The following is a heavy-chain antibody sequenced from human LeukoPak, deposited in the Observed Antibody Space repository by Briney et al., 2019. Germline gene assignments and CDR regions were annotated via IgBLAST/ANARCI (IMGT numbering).Heavy chain of an antibody. D-gene: IGHD6-13*01. J-gene: IGHJ6*03. V-gene: IGHV7-4-1*02. CDR2: INTNTGNP. Sequence: ASVKISCKASGYTFTSYAMNWVRQAPGQGLEWMGWINTNTGNPTYAQGFTGRFVFSLDTSVSTAYLQISSLKAEDTAVYYCARDLKKEYSSSWRYPLYYYYMDVWGKGTTVTVSS. CDR1: GYTFTSYA. CDR3: ARDLKKEYSSSWRYPLYYYYMDV.